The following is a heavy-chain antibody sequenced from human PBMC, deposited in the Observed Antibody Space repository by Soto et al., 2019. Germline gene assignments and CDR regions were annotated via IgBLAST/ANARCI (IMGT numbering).Heavy chain of an antibody. CDR1: GFTFSSYA. D-gene: IGHD7-27*01. Sequence: QVQLVESGGGVVQPGRSLRLSCAASGFTFSSYAMHWVRQAPGKGLECVAVISYDGSNKYYADSVKGRLTISRDNAKNTLYLPMNSLRAEDTAVYVWASPENIVTGGWGQGTLVTVSS. CDR2: ISYDGSNK. J-gene: IGHJ4*02. V-gene: IGHV3-30-3*01. CDR3: ASPENIVTGG.